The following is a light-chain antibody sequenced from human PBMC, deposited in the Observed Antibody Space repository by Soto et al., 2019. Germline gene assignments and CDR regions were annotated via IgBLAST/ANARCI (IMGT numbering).Light chain of an antibody. CDR2: GNS. Sequence: QSVLTQPPSVSGAPGQRVTISCTGSSSNIGAGYDVHWYQQRPGTAPKLLIFGNSHRPSGVPDRFSGSKSGTSASLAITGLQAEDEGDYYGQSYDSTLSARYVFGTGTKLTVL. CDR3: QSYDSTLSARYV. J-gene: IGLJ1*01. V-gene: IGLV1-40*01. CDR1: SSNIGAGYD.